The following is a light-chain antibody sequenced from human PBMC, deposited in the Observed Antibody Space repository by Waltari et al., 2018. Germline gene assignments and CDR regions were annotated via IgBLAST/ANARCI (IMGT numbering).Light chain of an antibody. CDR2: EVF. J-gene: IGLJ3*02. Sequence: QSALTQPASVSGSPGQSISISCTGTSSDVGGYNYVSWYQQHPGKAPTLVIFEVFNRPSGVSDRFSGSKSGNTASLTISGLQADDEADYYCCSYAPSSTVWVFGGGTKLTVL. CDR3: CSYAPSSTVWV. V-gene: IGLV2-14*01. CDR1: SSDVGGYNY.